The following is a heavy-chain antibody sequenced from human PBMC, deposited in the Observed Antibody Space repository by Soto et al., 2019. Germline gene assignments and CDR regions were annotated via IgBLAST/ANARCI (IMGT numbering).Heavy chain of an antibody. CDR1: GFTVSNNY. CDR2: IYSGGYT. CDR3: GALAGGGGY. V-gene: IGHV3-53*01. J-gene: IGHJ4*02. Sequence: EVQLVESGGGLIQPGGSLRLSCAVSGFTVSNNYMSWVRQAPGKGLEGVSVIYSGGYTAYGDSVKGRFTISRDNSKNTLHLQQKTRGAGDPAVFYGGALAGGGGYWGQGTLVTVSS. D-gene: IGHD3-10*01.